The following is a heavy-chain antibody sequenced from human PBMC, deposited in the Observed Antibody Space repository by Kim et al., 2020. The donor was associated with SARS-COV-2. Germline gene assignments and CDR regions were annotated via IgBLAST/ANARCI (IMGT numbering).Heavy chain of an antibody. D-gene: IGHD4-17*01. CDR2: ISSSGSTI. V-gene: IGHV3-11*04. CDR1: GFTFSDYY. CDR3: ASPYDYFRVPLDDAFDI. J-gene: IGHJ3*02. Sequence: GGSLRLSCAASGFTFSDYYMSWIRQAPGKGLEWVSYISSSGSTIYYADSVKGRFTISRDNAKNSLYLQMNSLRAEDTAVYYCASPYDYFRVPLDDAFDIWGQGTMVTVSS.